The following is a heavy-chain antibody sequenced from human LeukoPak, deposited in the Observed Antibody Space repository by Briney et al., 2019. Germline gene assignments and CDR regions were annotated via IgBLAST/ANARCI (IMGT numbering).Heavy chain of an antibody. CDR2: ISGDGGTT. D-gene: IGHD2-15*01. CDR3: AKVLRGYRSGGSCYGYDFDY. V-gene: IGHV3-43*02. CDR1: GFTFGDYA. J-gene: IGHJ4*02. Sequence: QTGGSLRLSCAASGFTFGDYAMHWVRQAPGKGLDWVSLISGDGGTTYYADSVKGRFTISRDSSKNSLYLQMNSLRTEDTALYYCAKVLRGYRSGGSCYGYDFDYWGQGTLVTVSS.